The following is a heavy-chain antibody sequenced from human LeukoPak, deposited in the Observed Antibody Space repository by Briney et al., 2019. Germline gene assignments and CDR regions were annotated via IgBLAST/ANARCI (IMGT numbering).Heavy chain of an antibody. CDR3: AKDLYCSSTSCYRPRRFDY. D-gene: IGHD2-2*02. CDR2: IRYDGSNK. J-gene: IGHJ4*02. V-gene: IGHV3-30*02. CDR1: GFTFSSYG. Sequence: GGSLRLSCAASGFTFSSYGMHWVRQAPGKGLEWVAFIRYDGSNKYYAGSVKGRFTISRDNSKNTLYLQMNSLRAEDTAVYYCAKDLYCSSTSCYRPRRFDYWGQGTLVTVSS.